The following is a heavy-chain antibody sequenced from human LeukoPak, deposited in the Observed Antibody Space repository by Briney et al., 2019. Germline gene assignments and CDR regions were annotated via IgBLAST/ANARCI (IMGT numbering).Heavy chain of an antibody. V-gene: IGHV4-30-4*01. CDR2: IYYSGST. CDR1: GGSISSGDYY. CDR3: ARGVGSPAFDY. Sequence: SETLSLTCTVSGGSISSGDYYWSWIRQPPGTGLEWIGYIYYSGSTYYNPSLKSRVTISVDTSKNQFSLKLSSVTAADTAVYYCARGVGSPAFDYWGQGTLVTVSS. J-gene: IGHJ4*02. D-gene: IGHD5-12*01.